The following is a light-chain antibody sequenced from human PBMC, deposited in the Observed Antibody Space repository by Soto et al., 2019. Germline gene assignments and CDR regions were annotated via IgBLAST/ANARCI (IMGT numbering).Light chain of an antibody. J-gene: IGKJ5*01. CDR3: QHYNNWLIT. CDR1: QSVRSSY. V-gene: IGKV3-20*01. Sequence: EFMLTRSPDTLTVSAGEIATLSFRGSQSVRSSYLAWYQQKPCQAPRLVVHGASNRAAGIPDRFSGRGSGTDFTLTIISLQAADFAVYHCQHYNNWLITFCQGTLLEI. CDR2: GAS.